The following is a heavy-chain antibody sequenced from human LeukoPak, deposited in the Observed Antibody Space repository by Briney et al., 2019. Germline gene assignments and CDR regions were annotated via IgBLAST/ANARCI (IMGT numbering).Heavy chain of an antibody. CDR1: GASISPYY. D-gene: IGHD5-18*01. V-gene: IGHV4-4*07. J-gene: IGHJ4*02. Sequence: SETLSLTCTVSGASISPYYWNWIRQPAGKGLEWIGRLYPSGSSDYNPSLKSRVTMSVDTSKNQFSLKLSSVTAADTAVYYCARENTAMGEYYFDYWGQGTLVTVSS. CDR3: ARENTAMGEYYFDY. CDR2: LYPSGSS.